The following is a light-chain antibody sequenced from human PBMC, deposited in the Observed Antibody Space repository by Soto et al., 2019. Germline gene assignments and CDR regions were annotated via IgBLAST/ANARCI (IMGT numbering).Light chain of an antibody. CDR3: ISYSASSTPHV. J-gene: IGLJ1*01. CDR1: SSDIAYYNY. V-gene: IGLV2-14*01. Sequence: QSVLTQPASVSGSPGQSITISCTATSSDIAYYNYVSWYQHHPGKAPKLIIYEVYNRPSGVSNRFSGSKSGDTASLSISGLQAEDEADYYCISYSASSTPHVFGTGTKVTVL. CDR2: EVY.